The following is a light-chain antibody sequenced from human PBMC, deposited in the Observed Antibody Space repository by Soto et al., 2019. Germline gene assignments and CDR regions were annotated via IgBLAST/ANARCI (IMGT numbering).Light chain of an antibody. Sequence: DIQMTQSPSTLSAYVGDRVTITCRASQSVSGWLAWYQQRPEKAPKLLISDASSLESGVPARISGSGYGAEFTLTISNLQPEDFATYYCQQYSAYPATFGQGTKVEIK. V-gene: IGKV1-5*01. CDR2: DAS. J-gene: IGKJ1*01. CDR1: QSVSGW. CDR3: QQYSAYPAT.